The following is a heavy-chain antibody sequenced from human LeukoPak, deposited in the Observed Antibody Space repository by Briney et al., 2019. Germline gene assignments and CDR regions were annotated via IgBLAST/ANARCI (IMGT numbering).Heavy chain of an antibody. J-gene: IGHJ6*02. CDR2: INPNSGGT. V-gene: IGHV1-2*02. D-gene: IGHD2-15*01. Sequence: ASVKASCKASGYTFTGYYMHWVRQAPGHGLEWMGWINPNSGGTKYAQKFKHRVTMCRDTSINTAYMELYRLKSDVTAVDYGTKCGGVAAINFYGIDFWGQGTTVTVSS. CDR1: GYTFTGYY. CDR3: TKCGGVAAINFYGIDF.